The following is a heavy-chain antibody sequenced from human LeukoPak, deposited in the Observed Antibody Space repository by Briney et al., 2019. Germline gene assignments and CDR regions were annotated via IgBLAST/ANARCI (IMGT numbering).Heavy chain of an antibody. J-gene: IGHJ4*02. V-gene: IGHV3-30*04. Sequence: PGGSLRLSCAASGFTFSSYAMHWVRQAPGKGLEWVTLISYDGTNKYYADSVKGRFTISRDNSKNTLYLQMNSLRAEDTAVYYCAREMRTEVVTATFDHWGQGTLVTVSS. CDR2: ISYDGTNK. CDR1: GFTFSSYA. D-gene: IGHD2-21*02. CDR3: AREMRTEVVTATFDH.